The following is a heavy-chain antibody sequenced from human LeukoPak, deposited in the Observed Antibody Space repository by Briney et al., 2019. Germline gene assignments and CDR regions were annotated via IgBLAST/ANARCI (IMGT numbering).Heavy chain of an antibody. V-gene: IGHV4-4*07. CDR1: GGSITIYY. J-gene: IGHJ4*02. D-gene: IGHD5-18*01. CDR3: AGSATADFDY. CDR2: IYTSGTT. Sequence: SETLSLTCTVSGDSISLSGGSITIYYWSWTRQPAGKGPEWIGRIYTSGTTEYNPSLKSRVTMSLDMSRNQFSLKLYSMTAADTAIYYCAGSATADFDYWGQGTLVTVSS.